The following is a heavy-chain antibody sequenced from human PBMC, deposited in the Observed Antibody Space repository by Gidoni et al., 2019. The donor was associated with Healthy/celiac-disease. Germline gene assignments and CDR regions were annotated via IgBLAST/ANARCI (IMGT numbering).Heavy chain of an antibody. CDR1: GYTFTSYG. V-gene: IGHV1-18*04. J-gene: IGHJ5*02. Sequence: QVRLVQSGAEVKKPGASVKVSCKASGYTFTSYGISWVRQAPGQGLEWMGWISAYNGNTNYAQKLQGRVTMTTDTSTSTAYMELRSLRSDDTAVYYCARMGFHEFDWLLYGLGPGKNWFDPWGQGTLVTVSS. CDR3: ARMGFHEFDWLLYGLGPGKNWFDP. CDR2: ISAYNGNT. D-gene: IGHD3-9*01.